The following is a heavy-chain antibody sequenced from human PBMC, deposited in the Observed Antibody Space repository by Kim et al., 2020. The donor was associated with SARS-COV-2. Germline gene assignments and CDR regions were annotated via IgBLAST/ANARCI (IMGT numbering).Heavy chain of an antibody. CDR3: ARKNWNKNDY. CDR2: ISSSSSAT. J-gene: IGHJ4*02. CDR1: GFTFSTYS. Sequence: GGSLRLSCAASGFTFSTYSMNWVRQAPGKGLEWVSYISSSSSATFYADSVKGRFTTSRDNAKNSLYLQMNSLRDEDTAVYYCARKNWNKNDYWGQGTLVTVSP. D-gene: IGHD1-1*01. V-gene: IGHV3-48*02.